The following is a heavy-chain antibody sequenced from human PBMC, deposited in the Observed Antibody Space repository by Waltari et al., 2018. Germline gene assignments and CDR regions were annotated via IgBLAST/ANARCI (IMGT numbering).Heavy chain of an antibody. CDR2: IKSRSAGGTT. J-gene: IGHJ4*02. CDR1: GFTCRTTW. CDR3: TTDRFD. V-gene: IGHV3-15*01. Sequence: EVQLVESGGGLVMPGGSLRLSCAASGFTCRTTWLSWVRQAPGKGLEWVGRIKSRSAGGTTDYTSPVKGRFTISRDDSQNTLHLQMNSLKTEDTAVYYCTTDRFDWGQGILVTVSS. D-gene: IGHD3-16*01.